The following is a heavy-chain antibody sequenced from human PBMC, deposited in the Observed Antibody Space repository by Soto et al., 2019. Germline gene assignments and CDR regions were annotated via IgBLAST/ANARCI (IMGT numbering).Heavy chain of an antibody. D-gene: IGHD1-1*01. J-gene: IGHJ6*04. Sequence: QVQLVQSGAEVEKPGSSVKVSCKASGGTYSSYTISWVRQAPGQGLEWMGRIIPILGIANYAQKFQGRVTITADKSTSTAYMELSSLRSEDTAVYYCARVGTDAEMDVWGKGTTVPVSS. V-gene: IGHV1-69*02. CDR1: GGTYSSYT. CDR3: ARVGTDAEMDV. CDR2: IIPILGIA.